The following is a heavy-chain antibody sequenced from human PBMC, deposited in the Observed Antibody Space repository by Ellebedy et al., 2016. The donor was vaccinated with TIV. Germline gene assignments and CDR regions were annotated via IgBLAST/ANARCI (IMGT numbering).Heavy chain of an antibody. CDR2: ISYDGSKK. CDR1: GFTFSSYG. Sequence: GGSLRLXCAASGFTFSSYGMHWVRQAPGKGLEWVAVISYDGSKKSYADSVKGRFTISRDNSKNTLYLQMNSLRAEDTAVYYCAKDLRQRLLEIVFDIWGQGTMVTVSS. D-gene: IGHD6-25*01. J-gene: IGHJ3*02. CDR3: AKDLRQRLLEIVFDI. V-gene: IGHV3-30*18.